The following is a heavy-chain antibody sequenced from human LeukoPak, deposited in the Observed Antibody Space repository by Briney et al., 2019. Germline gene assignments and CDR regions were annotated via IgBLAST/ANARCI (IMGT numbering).Heavy chain of an antibody. CDR3: ARGRGYSYDAFDI. J-gene: IGHJ3*02. D-gene: IGHD5-18*01. CDR1: GVSISSSYSY. Sequence: SETLSLTCTVSGVSISSSYSYWGWIRQPPGMGLEWIGSIYYTGNTYYNASLKSQVSISIDTSKNQFSLKLTSVTAADTAVYYCARGRGYSYDAFDIWGQGTMVTVSS. V-gene: IGHV4-39*01. CDR2: IYYTGNT.